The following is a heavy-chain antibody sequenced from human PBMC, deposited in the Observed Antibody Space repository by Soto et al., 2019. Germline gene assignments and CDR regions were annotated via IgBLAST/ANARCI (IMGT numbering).Heavy chain of an antibody. CDR2: ISSSSTTI. J-gene: IGHJ4*02. D-gene: IGHD3-22*01. V-gene: IGHV3-48*02. CDR1: GFTFSSYG. CDR3: ARSPYYYDSSNYYGY. Sequence: EVQLVESGGGLVQPGGSLRLSCAASGFTFSSYGMNWVRQAPGKGLEWVSYISSSSTTIYYADSVKGRFTIFRDNAKKTLYLQLNSLRDEDTAVYYCARSPYYYDSSNYYGYWGQGTLVTVSS.